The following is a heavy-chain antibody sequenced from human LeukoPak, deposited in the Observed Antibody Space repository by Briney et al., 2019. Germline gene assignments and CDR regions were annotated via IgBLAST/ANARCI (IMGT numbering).Heavy chain of an antibody. D-gene: IGHD3-10*01. J-gene: IGHJ6*02. CDR3: ARDQYGSGSYYNSYYYYYGMDV. Sequence: GGSLRLSCAASGFTFSSYWMSWVRQAPGKGLEWVANIKQDGSEKYYVDSVKGRSTTSRDNAKNSLYLQMNSLRAEDTAVYYCARDQYGSGSYYNSYYYYYGMDVWGQGTTVTVSS. CDR2: IKQDGSEK. V-gene: IGHV3-7*01. CDR1: GFTFSSYW.